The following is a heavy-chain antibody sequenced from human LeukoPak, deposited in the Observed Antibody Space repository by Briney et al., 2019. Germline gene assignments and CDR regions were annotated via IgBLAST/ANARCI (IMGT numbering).Heavy chain of an antibody. V-gene: IGHV4-34*01. CDR1: GGSFSGYY. J-gene: IGHJ4*02. D-gene: IGHD3-3*02. Sequence: SETLSLTCAVYGGSFSGYYWSWIRQPPGKGLEWIGEINHSGSTNYNPSLKSRVTMSVDTSKNQFSLKLSSVTAADTAVYYCARGRAFFDWGQGTLVTVSS. CDR3: ARGRAFFD. CDR2: INHSGST.